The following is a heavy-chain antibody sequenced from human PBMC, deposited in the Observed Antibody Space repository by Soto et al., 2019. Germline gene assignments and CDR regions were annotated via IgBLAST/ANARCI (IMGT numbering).Heavy chain of an antibody. CDR1: GGSFSGYY. Sequence: SETLSLTCAVYGGSFSGYYLSWIRQPPGKGLEWIGEINHSGSTNYNPSLKSRVTISVDTSKNQFSLKLSSVTAADTAVYYCAREAADYGSGSYLAGYYYYMDVWGKGTTVTVSS. J-gene: IGHJ6*03. CDR3: AREAADYGSGSYLAGYYYYMDV. D-gene: IGHD3-10*01. CDR2: INHSGST. V-gene: IGHV4-34*01.